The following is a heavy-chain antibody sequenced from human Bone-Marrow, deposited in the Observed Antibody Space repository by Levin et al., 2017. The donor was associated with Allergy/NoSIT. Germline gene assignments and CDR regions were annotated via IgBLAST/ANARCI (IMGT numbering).Heavy chain of an antibody. V-gene: IGHV4-39*02. J-gene: IGHJ5*02. D-gene: IGHD2-2*01. Sequence: PGGSLRLSCTVSGGSISSSSYYWGWIRQPPGKGLQWIASMYYNGNSFYNPSLKSRVTISGDASKNHFSLKLTSVTATDTAVYYCARRLKYCSGPSCNFDLWGQGTLVTVSS. CDR3: ARRLKYCSGPSCNFDL. CDR2: MYYNGNS. CDR1: GGSISSSSYY.